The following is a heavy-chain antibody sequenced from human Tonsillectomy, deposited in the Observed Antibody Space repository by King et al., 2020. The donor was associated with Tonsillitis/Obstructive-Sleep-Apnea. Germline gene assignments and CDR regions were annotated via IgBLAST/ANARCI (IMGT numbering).Heavy chain of an antibody. J-gene: IGHJ4*02. V-gene: IGHV1-2*02. D-gene: IGHD3-22*01. CDR3: ARVAYYYDSSGPLDY. CDR1: GYTFTGYY. Sequence: VQLVESGAEVKKPGASVKVSCKASGYTFTGYYMHWVRQAPGQGLEWMGWINPNSGGTNYAQKFQGRVTMTRDTSISTAYMELSRLRSDDPATYYCARVAYYYDSSGPLDYWGQGTLVTVSS. CDR2: INPNSGGT.